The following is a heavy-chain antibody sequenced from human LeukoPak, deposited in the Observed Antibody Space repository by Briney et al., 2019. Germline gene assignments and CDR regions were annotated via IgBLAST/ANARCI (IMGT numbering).Heavy chain of an antibody. D-gene: IGHD7-27*01. V-gene: IGHV4-59*01. CDR1: GDAISQYY. Sequence: SETLSLTCTVPGDAISQYYWTWLRQPPGKGLEWIGYLYNSGNTDYNPSLKSRVTMSLDTSKNQFSLKLGSVTAADTAVYYCARVTPKNWGPSTYYFDYWGQGTLVTVSS. CDR3: ARVTPKNWGPSTYYFDY. CDR2: LYNSGNT. J-gene: IGHJ4*02.